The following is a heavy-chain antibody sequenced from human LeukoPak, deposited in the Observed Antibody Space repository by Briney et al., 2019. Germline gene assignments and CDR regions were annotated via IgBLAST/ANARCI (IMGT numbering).Heavy chain of an antibody. J-gene: IGHJ4*02. CDR2: IKQDGSEK. D-gene: IGHD6-19*01. CDR1: GFTFSSYW. Sequence: GGSLRLSCAASGFTFSSYWMSWVRQAPGKGLEWVANIKQDGSEKYYVDSVKGRFTISRDNAKNSLYLQMNSLRAEDTAVYYCARGRISSGWYIKNDYWGQGTLVTVSS. CDR3: ARGRISSGWYIKNDY. V-gene: IGHV3-7*01.